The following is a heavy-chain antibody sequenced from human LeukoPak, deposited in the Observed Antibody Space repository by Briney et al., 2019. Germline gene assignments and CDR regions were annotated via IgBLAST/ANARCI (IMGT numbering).Heavy chain of an antibody. D-gene: IGHD5-18*01. Sequence: QPGGSLRLSCAASGFTFSSYVMSWVRQTPGKGLEWVSSITNNGDTTNYADSVKGRFTISRDNSKNTLSLQMNSLRAEDTAVYYCARDSGVDTAMVDFDYWGQGTLVTVSS. CDR1: GFTFSSYV. V-gene: IGHV3-23*01. CDR3: ARDSGVDTAMVDFDY. CDR2: ITNNGDTT. J-gene: IGHJ4*02.